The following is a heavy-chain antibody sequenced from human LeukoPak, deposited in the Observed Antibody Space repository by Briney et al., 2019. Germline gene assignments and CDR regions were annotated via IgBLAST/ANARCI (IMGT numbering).Heavy chain of an antibody. CDR2: MNGEGTTI. CDR1: GLTFRTTW. D-gene: IGHD1-7*01. Sequence: GGSLRLSCATSGLTFRTTWMHWVRQAPGKGLMWVSRMNGEGTTIDYADSVKGRFTVSRDYAKNTLFLQMNNLRTKDTALYFCATARNFRFEYWGQGSLVIVSA. V-gene: IGHV3-74*01. CDR3: ATARNFRFEY. J-gene: IGHJ4*02.